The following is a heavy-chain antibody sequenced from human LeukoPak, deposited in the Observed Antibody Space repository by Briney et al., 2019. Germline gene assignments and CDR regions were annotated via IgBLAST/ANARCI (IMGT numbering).Heavy chain of an antibody. CDR1: GFTFSSYW. V-gene: IGHV3-74*01. D-gene: IGHD6-13*01. Sequence: GGSLRLSCAASGFTFSSYWMHWVRQAPGKGLVWVSRINSDGSSTNYADSVKGGFTISRDKAKNTLYLQMNSLRAEDTAVYYCATDRAGVAAAGSPAYYFDYWGQGTLVTVSS. CDR2: INSDGSST. J-gene: IGHJ4*02. CDR3: ATDRAGVAAAGSPAYYFDY.